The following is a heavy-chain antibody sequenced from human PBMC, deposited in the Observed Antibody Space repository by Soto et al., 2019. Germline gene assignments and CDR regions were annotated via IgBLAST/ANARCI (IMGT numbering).Heavy chain of an antibody. CDR3: AKGGSSGWFYFDF. CDR1: GYSISSGYY. J-gene: IGHJ4*02. Sequence: ETLSLTCAVSGYSISSGYYWGWLRQPPGKGLEWVSSTPGSGGSAYYADSVRGRFTISRDNSKNTVYLQLDSLRPEDSAIYYCAKGGSSGWFYFDFWGQGTQVTVSS. CDR2: TPGSGGSA. D-gene: IGHD6-19*01. V-gene: IGHV3-23*01.